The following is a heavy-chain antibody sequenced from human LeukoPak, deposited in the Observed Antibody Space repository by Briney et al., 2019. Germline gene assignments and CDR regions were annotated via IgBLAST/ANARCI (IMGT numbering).Heavy chain of an antibody. CDR3: ARKATYYDILTGYHFDY. V-gene: IGHV3-7*03. J-gene: IGHJ4*02. CDR2: IKQDGSEK. Sequence: PGGSLRLSCAASGFTFSSYWMSWVRQAPGKGLEWVANIKQDGSEKYYVDSVKGRFTISRDNAKNSLYLQMNSLRAEDTAVYYCARKATYYDILTGYHFDYWGQGTLSPSPQ. CDR1: GFTFSSYW. D-gene: IGHD3-9*01.